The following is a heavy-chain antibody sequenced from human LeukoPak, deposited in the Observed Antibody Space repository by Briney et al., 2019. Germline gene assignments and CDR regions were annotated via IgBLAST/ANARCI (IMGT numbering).Heavy chain of an antibody. J-gene: IGHJ4*02. CDR1: GGSISSSSYY. Sequence: PSETLSLTCTVSGGSISSSSYYWGWIRQPPGKGLEWIGSIYYSGSTHYNPSLKSRVTISVDTSKNQFSLKLSSVTAADTAVYYCARDYYDSSGFHFDYWGQGTLVTVSS. CDR3: ARDYYDSSGFHFDY. D-gene: IGHD3-22*01. CDR2: IYYSGST. V-gene: IGHV4-39*07.